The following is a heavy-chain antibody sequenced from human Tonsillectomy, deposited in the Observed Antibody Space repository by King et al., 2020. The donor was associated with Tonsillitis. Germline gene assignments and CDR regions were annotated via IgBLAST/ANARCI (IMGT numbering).Heavy chain of an antibody. D-gene: IGHD6-13*01. CDR2: INPSGGGT. CDR1: GYTFTTYY. V-gene: IGHV1-46*01. CDR3: TRDQMGKGAATGDY. Sequence: VQLVESGAEVKKPGASVKISCKASGYTFTTYYMHWVRQAPGQGLEWMGIINPSGGGTTYGQKFQGRVTVTRDTSTSTVYMELTSLTSEDTALYYCTRDQMGKGAATGDYWGQGTLVTVSS. J-gene: IGHJ4*02.